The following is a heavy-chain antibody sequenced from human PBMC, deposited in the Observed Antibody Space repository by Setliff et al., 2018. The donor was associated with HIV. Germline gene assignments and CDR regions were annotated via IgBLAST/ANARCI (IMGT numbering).Heavy chain of an antibody. CDR3: ARDGPQGELLEY. V-gene: IGHV1-69*13. Sequence: GASVKVSCKASGGTSSGQAISWVRQAPGQGLEWMGGIIPIFGTANYAQKFQGRVTITADESTSTAYMELRSLRSEDTAVYYCARDGPQGELLEYWGQGTLVTVSS. J-gene: IGHJ4*02. CDR2: IIPIFGTA. CDR1: GGTSSGQA. D-gene: IGHD3-16*01.